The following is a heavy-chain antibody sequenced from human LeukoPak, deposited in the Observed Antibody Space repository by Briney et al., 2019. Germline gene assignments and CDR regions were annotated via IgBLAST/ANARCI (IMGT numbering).Heavy chain of an antibody. CDR1: GFTVSSNY. CDR3: ARGAPLGGYYNY. V-gene: IGHV3-53*01. D-gene: IGHD2-15*01. J-gene: IGHJ4*02. CDR2: IYSGGST. Sequence: GGSLRLSCAASGFTVSSNYMSWVRQAPGKGLEWVSVIYSGGSTYYDDYGEGRFIISSENSTNTLYLQMNSMRAEDTAVYYCARGAPLGGYYNYWGQGTLVTVSS.